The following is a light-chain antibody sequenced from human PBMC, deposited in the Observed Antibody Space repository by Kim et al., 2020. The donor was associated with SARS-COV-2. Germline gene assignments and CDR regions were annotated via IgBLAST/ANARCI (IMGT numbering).Light chain of an antibody. CDR2: LELSGSY. V-gene: IGLV4-60*03. Sequence: SVELTCTLSSGHRNYSIAWHQQKPGKAPRLLMKLELSGSYTRGSGVPVRFSGSTSGADRHLTISNLQSEDEADYYCETWNDNTRVFGGGTQLTVL. CDR1: SGHRNYS. J-gene: IGLJ7*01. CDR3: ETWNDNTRV.